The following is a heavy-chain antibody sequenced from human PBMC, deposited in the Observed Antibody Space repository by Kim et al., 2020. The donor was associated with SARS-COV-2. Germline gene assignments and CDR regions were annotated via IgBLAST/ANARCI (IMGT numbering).Heavy chain of an antibody. J-gene: IGHJ2*01. V-gene: IGHV4-31*03. CDR2: IYYSGST. CDR3: ARGPTRITMIVVVTHWYFDL. Sequence: SETLSLTCTVSGGSISSGGYYWSWIRQHPGKCLEWIGYIYYSGSTYYNPSLKSRVTISVDTSKNQFSLKLSSVTAADTAVYYCARGPTRITMIVVVTHWYFDLWGRGTLVTVSS. D-gene: IGHD3-22*01. CDR1: GGSISSGGYY.